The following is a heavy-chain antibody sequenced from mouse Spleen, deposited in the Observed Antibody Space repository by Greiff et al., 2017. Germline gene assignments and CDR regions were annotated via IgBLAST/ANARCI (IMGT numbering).Heavy chain of an antibody. V-gene: IGHV1-14*01. J-gene: IGHJ2*01. CDR1: GYTFTSYV. CDR2: INPYNDGT. D-gene: IGHD2-3*01. Sequence: VQLQQSGPELVKPGASVKMSCKASGYTFTSYVMHWVKQKPGQGLEWLGYINPYNDGTKYNEKFKGKATLTSDKSSSTAYMELSSLTSEDSAVYYCAREGLYDGYLYFDYWGQGTTLTVSS. CDR3: AREGLYDGYLYFDY.